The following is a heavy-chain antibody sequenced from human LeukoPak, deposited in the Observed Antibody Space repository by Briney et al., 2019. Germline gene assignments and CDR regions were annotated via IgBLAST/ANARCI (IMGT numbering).Heavy chain of an antibody. CDR3: ASWLTAVTTLDVPLMGD. V-gene: IGHV3-48*03. D-gene: IGHD4-17*01. Sequence: PGGSLRLSCGASGFTFSSYDMNWVRQAPGKGLEWVSYISGSGTIVSYGDSVKGRFTISRDNAKNSLYLQMNSLRAEDTAVYYCASWLTAVTTLDVPLMGDWGQGTLVTVSS. J-gene: IGHJ4*02. CDR1: GFTFSSYD. CDR2: ISGSGTIV.